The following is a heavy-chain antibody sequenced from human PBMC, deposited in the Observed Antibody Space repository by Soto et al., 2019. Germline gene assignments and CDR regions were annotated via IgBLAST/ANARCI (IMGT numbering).Heavy chain of an antibody. CDR3: AKDXYSPYYDFWSGYLNFDY. J-gene: IGHJ4*02. Sequence: GGSLRLSCAASGFTFSSYAMSWVRQAPGKGLEWVSAISGSGGSTYYADSVKGRFTISRDNSKNTLYLQMNSLRAEDTAVYYCAKDXYSPYYDFWSGYLNFDYWGPGTLVTVSS. CDR2: ISGSGGST. D-gene: IGHD3-3*01. CDR1: GFTFSSYA. V-gene: IGHV3-23*01.